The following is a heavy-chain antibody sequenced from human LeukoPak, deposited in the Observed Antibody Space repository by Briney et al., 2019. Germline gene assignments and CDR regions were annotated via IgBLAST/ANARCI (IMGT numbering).Heavy chain of an antibody. D-gene: IGHD2-8*01. CDR3: ARDNERKDDY. J-gene: IGHJ4*02. CDR2: LDQGGSET. Sequence: PGGSLRLSCTASGFTFSNYWMSWARQAPGKGLEWVANLDQGGSETHYVDSVKGRFTISRDNAKNSLYLQMNNLRADDTAVYFCARDNERKDDYWGQGTLVTVSS. V-gene: IGHV3-7*01. CDR1: GFTFSNYW.